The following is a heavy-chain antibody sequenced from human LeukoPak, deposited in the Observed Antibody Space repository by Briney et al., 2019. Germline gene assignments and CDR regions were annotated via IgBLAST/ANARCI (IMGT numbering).Heavy chain of an antibody. Sequence: SETLSLTCTVSGGSISSYYWSWIRQPPGKGLEWIGYIYYSGSTNYNPSLKSRVTISVDMSKNQFSLKLSSVTAADTAVYYCARVTGLGFWSGYPYGGFDYWGQGTLVTVSS. V-gene: IGHV4-59*08. D-gene: IGHD3-3*01. CDR3: ARVTGLGFWSGYPYGGFDY. J-gene: IGHJ4*02. CDR2: IYYSGST. CDR1: GGSISSYY.